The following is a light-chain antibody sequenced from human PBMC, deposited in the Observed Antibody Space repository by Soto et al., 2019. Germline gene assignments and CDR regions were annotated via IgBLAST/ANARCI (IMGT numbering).Light chain of an antibody. J-gene: IGKJ4*01. V-gene: IGKV3-15*01. CDR1: QSLATN. CDR2: GIS. CDR3: QQYLDWPLT. Sequence: DIVMTQSPVTLSVSPGERVTLSCRASQSLATNLAWYQQKPGQTPRLVIYGISARASGIPGRFSGSGFGTDFTLTISSLQLEDSAVYYCQQYLDWPLTFGGGTKVEI.